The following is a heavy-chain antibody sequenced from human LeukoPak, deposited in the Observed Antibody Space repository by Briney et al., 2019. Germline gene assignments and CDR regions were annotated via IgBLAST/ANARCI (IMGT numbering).Heavy chain of an antibody. CDR1: GFTFRRYA. V-gene: IGHV3-33*08. CDR2: IWYDGSNA. Sequence: SLRLSCAASGFTFRRYAMHWVRQAPGTGLEWVTLIWYDGSNADYADSVKGRFTVSRDNSKNTLYLQLNSLRDEDTAVYYCARAPSVGVLTLGVDYWGQGTLVTVSS. D-gene: IGHD3-16*01. CDR3: ARAPSVGVLTLGVDY. J-gene: IGHJ4*02.